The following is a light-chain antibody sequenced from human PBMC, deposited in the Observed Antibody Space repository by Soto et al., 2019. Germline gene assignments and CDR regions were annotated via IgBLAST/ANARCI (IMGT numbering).Light chain of an antibody. CDR3: QPYDSSRT. V-gene: IGKV3-20*01. CDR2: GAS. Sequence: IVLTQSPGPLSLSPGERATLSCRASQSVSSSYLAWYQQKPGQAPRLLIYGASSRATGIPDRFSGSGSGTDFTLTISRLEPEDFAVYYCQPYDSSRTFGQGTKVEIK. J-gene: IGKJ1*01. CDR1: QSVSSSY.